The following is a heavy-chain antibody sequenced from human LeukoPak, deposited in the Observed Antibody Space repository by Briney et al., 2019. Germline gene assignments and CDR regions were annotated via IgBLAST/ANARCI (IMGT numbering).Heavy chain of an antibody. V-gene: IGHV1-69*13. Sequence: GASVKVSCKASGGTFSSYAISWVRQAPGQGLEWMGGIIPIFGTANYAQKFQGRVTITADESTSTAYMELSSLRSEDTAVYYCARGLLGYCSGGSCYSGSFDYWGQGTLVTVSS. CDR3: ARGLLGYCSGGSCYSGSFDY. CDR2: IIPIFGTA. D-gene: IGHD2-15*01. CDR1: GGTFSSYA. J-gene: IGHJ4*02.